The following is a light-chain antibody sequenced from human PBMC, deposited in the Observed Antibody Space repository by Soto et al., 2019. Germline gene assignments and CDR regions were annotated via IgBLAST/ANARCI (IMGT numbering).Light chain of an antibody. J-gene: IGLJ2*01. CDR1: SSNIGAGYD. V-gene: IGLV1-40*01. CDR3: LSYDGSLSAKI. Sequence: QAVVTQPPSVSGAPGQRVTVSCTGSSSNIGAGYDVHWYQQLPGTAPKLLIYGNNNRPSGVPDRFSGSKSGTSASLAITGLQAEDEADYYCLSYDGSLSAKIFGGGTKLTVL. CDR2: GNN.